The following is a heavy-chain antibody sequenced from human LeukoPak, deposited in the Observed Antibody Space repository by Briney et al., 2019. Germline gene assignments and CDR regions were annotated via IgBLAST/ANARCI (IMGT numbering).Heavy chain of an antibody. D-gene: IGHD1-26*01. CDR1: GFTFSSYS. CDR3: ARAYSGSYVDY. CDR2: ISSSSSTI. V-gene: IGHV3-48*01. J-gene: IGHJ4*02. Sequence: GGSLRLSCAASGFTFSSYSMNWVRQAPGKGLEWVSYISSSSSTIYYADSVKGRFIISRDNSKNTIYLQMNSLRAEDTAVYYCARAYSGSYVDYWGQGTLVTVSP.